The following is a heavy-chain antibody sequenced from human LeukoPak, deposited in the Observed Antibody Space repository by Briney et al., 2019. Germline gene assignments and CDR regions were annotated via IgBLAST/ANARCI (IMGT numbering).Heavy chain of an antibody. CDR1: GFTFDDYA. J-gene: IGHJ4*02. D-gene: IGHD1-26*01. CDR2: ISWNSGSI. Sequence: GGSLRLSCAASGFTFDDYAMHWVRQAPGKGLEWVSGISWNSGSIGYADSVKGRFTISRDNAKNSLYLQMNSLRAEDTAVYYCTTLASGNYGLDYWGQGTLVTVSS. CDR3: TTLASGNYGLDY. V-gene: IGHV3-9*01.